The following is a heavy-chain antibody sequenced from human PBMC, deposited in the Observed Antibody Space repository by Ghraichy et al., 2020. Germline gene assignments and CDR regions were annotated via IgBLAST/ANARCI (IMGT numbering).Heavy chain of an antibody. CDR2: IYTSGST. Sequence: SETLSLTCTVSGGSISNYYWSWIRQPPGKGLEWIGFIYTSGSTNYNPSLKSRVTISVDTSKNQFSLKLISVTAADTAVYYCAGRRRDYGDYAVDYWGQGTLVTVSS. CDR1: GGSISNYY. CDR3: AGRRRDYGDYAVDY. J-gene: IGHJ4*02. V-gene: IGHV4-4*09. D-gene: IGHD4-17*01.